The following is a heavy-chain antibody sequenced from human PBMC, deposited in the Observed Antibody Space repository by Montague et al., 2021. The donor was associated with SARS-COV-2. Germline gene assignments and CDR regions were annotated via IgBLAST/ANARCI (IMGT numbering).Heavy chain of an antibody. Sequence: SETLSLTCTVSGGSTSSSSYYWAWIRQPPGKGLEWIGSIYYRGSTYYNPSLESRVFISVDTSKNQLSLTLTSVTAADTAVYYCATQEDPSGWIPGPFDFWGQGTLLSVSS. V-gene: IGHV4-39*01. CDR1: GGSTSSSSYY. J-gene: IGHJ4*02. D-gene: IGHD6-19*01. CDR3: ATQEDPSGWIPGPFDF. CDR2: IYYRGST.